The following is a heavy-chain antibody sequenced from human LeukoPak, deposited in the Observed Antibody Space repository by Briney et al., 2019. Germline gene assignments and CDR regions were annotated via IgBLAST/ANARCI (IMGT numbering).Heavy chain of an antibody. V-gene: IGHV3-21*01. CDR1: GFTFSSYS. Sequence: PGGSLRLSCAASGFTFSSYSMNWVRQAPGKGLAWVSSISSSSSYIYYADSVKGRLTISRDNAKNSLYLQMNSLRAEDTAVYYCAKEREREALDYWGQGTLVTVSS. CDR3: AKEREREALDY. D-gene: IGHD5-24*01. J-gene: IGHJ4*02. CDR2: ISSSSSYI.